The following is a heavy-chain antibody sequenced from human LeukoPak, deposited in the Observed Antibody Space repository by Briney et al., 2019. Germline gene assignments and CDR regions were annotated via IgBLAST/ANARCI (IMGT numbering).Heavy chain of an antibody. CDR2: ISAYNGNT. V-gene: IGHV1-18*01. CDR1: GYTFTSYG. D-gene: IGHD2-2*02. J-gene: IGHJ4*02. Sequence: GASVEVSCKASGYTFTSYGISRVRQAPGQGLEWMGWISAYNGNTNYAQKFQGRVTITADESTSTAYMELSSLRSEDTAVYYCARVNPPQYCSSTSCFTPFDYWGQGTLVTVSS. CDR3: ARVNPPQYCSSTSCFTPFDY.